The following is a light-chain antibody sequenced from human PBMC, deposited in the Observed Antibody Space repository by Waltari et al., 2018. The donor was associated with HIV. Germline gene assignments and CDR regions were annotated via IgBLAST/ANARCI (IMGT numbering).Light chain of an antibody. V-gene: IGLV3-19*01. J-gene: IGLJ2*01. CDR2: GKN. CDR3: NSRDSSGNHLV. Sequence: SSELTQDPAVSVALGQTVRITCQGDSLRSYYASWYQQKPGQAPVLVIYGKNNRPSGIPDRFSGSSSGNTASLTITGPQAEDEADFYCNSRDSSGNHLVFGGGTKLTVL. CDR1: SLRSYY.